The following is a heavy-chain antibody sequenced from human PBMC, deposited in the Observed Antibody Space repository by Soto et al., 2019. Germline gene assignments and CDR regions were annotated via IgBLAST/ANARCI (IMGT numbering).Heavy chain of an antibody. CDR1: GYTFTSYG. CDR2: ISAYNGNT. V-gene: IGHV1-18*01. J-gene: IGHJ5*02. D-gene: IGHD2-15*01. Sequence: QVQLVQSGAEVKKPGASVKVSCKASGYTFTSYGISWVRQAPGQGLEWMGWISAYNGNTNYAQKLQGRVTMTTDTSTSTAYMERRSLRSDDTAVYYCARDSGYCSGGSCYPGINWFDPWGQGTLVTVSS. CDR3: ARDSGYCSGGSCYPGINWFDP.